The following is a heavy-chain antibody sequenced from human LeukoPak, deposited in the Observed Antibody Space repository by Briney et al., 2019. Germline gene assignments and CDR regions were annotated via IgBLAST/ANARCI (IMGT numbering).Heavy chain of an antibody. CDR3: VSHAPHENGNKRGFEY. V-gene: IGHV4-39*02. D-gene: IGHD2/OR15-2a*01. CDR1: GDSITSSSYS. J-gene: IGHJ4*02. CDR2: IYYRGNA. Sequence: PSETLSLXCTVSGDSITSSSYSWGWIRQPPGKGLEGLASIYYRGNAHYNPSLRDPVTIAVDTSKNHFSLMLTSVTAADTDVYYCVSHAPHENGNKRGFEYWGQGTLVTVSS.